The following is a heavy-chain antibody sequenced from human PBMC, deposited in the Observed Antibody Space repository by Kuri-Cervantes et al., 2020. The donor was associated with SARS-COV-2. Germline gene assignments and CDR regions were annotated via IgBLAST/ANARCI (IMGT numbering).Heavy chain of an antibody. CDR2: IYTSGST. D-gene: IGHD5-24*01. J-gene: IGHJ6*02. CDR3: ARLGLADGYNFYYYYYGMDV. CDR1: GGSISSYD. V-gene: IGHV4-4*07. Sequence: SETLSLTCTVSGGSISSYDWSWIRQPAGKGLEWIGRIYTSGSTNYNPSLKSRVTISVDTSKNQFSLKLSSVTAADTAVYYCARLGLADGYNFYYYYYGMDVWGQGTTVTVSS.